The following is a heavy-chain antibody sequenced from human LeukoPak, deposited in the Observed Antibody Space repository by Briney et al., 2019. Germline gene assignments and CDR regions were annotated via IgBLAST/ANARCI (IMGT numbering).Heavy chain of an antibody. J-gene: IGHJ4*02. CDR3: ARHGGPRNYYDSSGYPFDY. Sequence: GESLKISCKGSGYSLNSYWIGWVRQMPGKGLEWVGTIYPGDSDTRYSPSFQGQVTISADKSISTAYLQWSSLKASDTAMYYCARHGGPRNYYDSSGYPFDYWGQGTLVTVSS. D-gene: IGHD3-22*01. CDR2: IYPGDSDT. CDR1: GYSLNSYW. V-gene: IGHV5-51*01.